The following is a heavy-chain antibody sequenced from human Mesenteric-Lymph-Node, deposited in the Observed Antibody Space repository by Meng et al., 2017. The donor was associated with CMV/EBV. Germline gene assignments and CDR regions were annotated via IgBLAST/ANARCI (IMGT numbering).Heavy chain of an antibody. CDR3: AKDLRFLEWPDY. CDR1: GFTFSSYW. Sequence: GESLKISCAASGFTFSSYWMHWVRQAPGKGLVWVSRINSDGTSTRNADSVRGRFTISRDNAKNTLYLQMNSLRAEDTAVYYCAKDLRFLEWPDYWGQGTLVTVSS. V-gene: IGHV3-74*01. J-gene: IGHJ4*02. D-gene: IGHD3-3*01. CDR2: INSDGTST.